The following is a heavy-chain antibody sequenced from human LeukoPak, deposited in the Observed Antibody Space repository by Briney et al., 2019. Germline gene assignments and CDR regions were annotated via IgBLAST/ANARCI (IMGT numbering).Heavy chain of an antibody. CDR1: GGSITSSNFY. CDR3: ARNYYDSSGYYIDQFYFDY. V-gene: IGHV4-39*07. CDR2: IYYTGST. D-gene: IGHD3-22*01. J-gene: IGHJ4*02. Sequence: SETLSLTCTVSGGSITSSNFYWGWIRQPPGKGLEWIGSIYYTGSTYYKPSLKGRLTISVDTSKNQFSLKLSSVTAADKAVYYCARNYYDSSGYYIDQFYFDYWGQGTLVTVSS.